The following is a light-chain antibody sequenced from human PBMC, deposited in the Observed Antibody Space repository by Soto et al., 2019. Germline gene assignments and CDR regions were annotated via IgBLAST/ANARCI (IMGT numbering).Light chain of an antibody. J-gene: IGKJ4*01. Sequence: DIQMTQSPSSLSASLGDRVTITCQASQDIRYYLNWYQQKTGQAPKLLIYAASTLQTGVPSRFSGGGSGTDFALTISSLQPEDFATYYCQHLYSFPLSFGGGTRVEIK. CDR1: QDIRYY. V-gene: IGKV1-9*01. CDR3: QHLYSFPLS. CDR2: AAS.